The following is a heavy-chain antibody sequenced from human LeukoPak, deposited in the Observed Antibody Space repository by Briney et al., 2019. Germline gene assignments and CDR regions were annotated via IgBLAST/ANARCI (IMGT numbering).Heavy chain of an antibody. CDR3: AKIHQNRVVVGAKGAFDI. CDR1: GLTFNNYA. CDR2: IGSSGGGT. Sequence: GGSLRLSCAASGLTFNNYAMHRVRQSSGKGLEWVSGIGSSGGGTYYADSVKGRFTISRDTSKDTVYLQMDSLRAEDTAIYYCAKIHQNRVVVGAKGAFDIWGQGTVVTVSS. D-gene: IGHD2-15*01. J-gene: IGHJ3*02. V-gene: IGHV3-23*01.